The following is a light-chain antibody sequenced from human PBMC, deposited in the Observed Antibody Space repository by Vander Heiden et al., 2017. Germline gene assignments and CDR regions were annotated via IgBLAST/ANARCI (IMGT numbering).Light chain of an antibody. V-gene: IGKV1-8*01. Sequence: AIRMTPSPSSLSASTGDRVTICCRASQGSSSYLAWYQQKPGKAPKLLIYAASTLQSGVPSRFSGSGSGTDFTLTISCLQSEDFATYYCQQYYSYPRTFGQGTKVEIK. J-gene: IGKJ1*01. CDR3: QQYYSYPRT. CDR1: QGSSSY. CDR2: AAS.